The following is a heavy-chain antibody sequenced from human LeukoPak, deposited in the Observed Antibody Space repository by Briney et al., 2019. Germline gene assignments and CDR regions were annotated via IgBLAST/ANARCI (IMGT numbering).Heavy chain of an antibody. Sequence: ASVKVSCKASGYTFTSYGISWVRQAPGQGLERMGWISAYNGNTNYAQKLQGRVTMTTDTSTSTAYMELRSLRSDDTAVYYCARHIVVVTAPYYFDYWGQGTLVTVSS. CDR1: GYTFTSYG. V-gene: IGHV1-18*01. J-gene: IGHJ4*02. D-gene: IGHD2-21*02. CDR3: ARHIVVVTAPYYFDY. CDR2: ISAYNGNT.